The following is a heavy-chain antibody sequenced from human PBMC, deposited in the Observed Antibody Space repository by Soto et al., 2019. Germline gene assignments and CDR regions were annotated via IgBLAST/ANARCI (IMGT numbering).Heavy chain of an antibody. CDR1: GYSFTSYW. J-gene: IGHJ3*02. D-gene: IGHD6-6*01. CDR2: IYPGDSDT. CDR3: ARHVEVYSSSSAFDI. Sequence: GESLKISCKGSGYSFTSYWIGWVRQMPGKGLEWMGIIYPGDSDTRYSPSFQGQVTISADKSISTAYLQWSSLKVSDTAMYYCARHVEVYSSSSAFDIWGQGTMVTVSS. V-gene: IGHV5-51*01.